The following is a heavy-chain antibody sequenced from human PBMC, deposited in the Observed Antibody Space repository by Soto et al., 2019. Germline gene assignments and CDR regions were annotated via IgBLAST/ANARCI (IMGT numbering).Heavy chain of an antibody. CDR3: ASGAAAGRHPGYYYYGMDV. CDR1: GGTFSSYA. Sequence: ASVKVSCKASGGTFSSYAISWVRQAPGQGLEWMGGIIPIFGTANYAQKFQGRVTITADESTSTAYMELSSLRSEDTAVYYCASGAAAGRHPGYYYYGMDVWGQGTTVTVSS. CDR2: IIPIFGTA. V-gene: IGHV1-69*13. D-gene: IGHD6-13*01. J-gene: IGHJ6*02.